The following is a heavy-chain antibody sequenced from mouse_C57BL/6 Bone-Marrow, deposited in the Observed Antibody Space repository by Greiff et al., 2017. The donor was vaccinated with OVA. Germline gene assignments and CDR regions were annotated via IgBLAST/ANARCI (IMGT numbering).Heavy chain of an antibody. CDR2: ISSGGDYI. CDR1: GFTFSSYA. CDR3: TRTLRPYYFDY. V-gene: IGHV5-9-1*02. D-gene: IGHD1-1*01. J-gene: IGHJ2*01. Sequence: EVKLVESGEGLVKPGGSLKLSCAASGFTFSSYAMSWVRQTPEKRLEWVAYISSGGDYIYYADTVKGRFTISRDNARNTLYLQMSSLKSEDTDMYYCTRTLRPYYFDYWGQGTTLTVSS.